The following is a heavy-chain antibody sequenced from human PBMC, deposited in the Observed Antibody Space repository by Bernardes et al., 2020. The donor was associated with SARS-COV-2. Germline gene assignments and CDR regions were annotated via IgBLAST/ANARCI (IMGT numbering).Heavy chain of an antibody. D-gene: IGHD3-16*02. Sequence: SETLSLTCTVSGGSVRSHISYWHWIRQPKGKELEWLRSNYYRGRTNYNPSLQSRVPISADTSNNQFSLRLSSVTAADSAVYFCARVRSRNYYYYYDMDVWGQGTLVTVSS. CDR1: GGSVRSHISY. CDR2: NYYRGRT. V-gene: IGHV4-61*01. CDR3: ARVRSRNYYYYYDMDV. J-gene: IGHJ6*02.